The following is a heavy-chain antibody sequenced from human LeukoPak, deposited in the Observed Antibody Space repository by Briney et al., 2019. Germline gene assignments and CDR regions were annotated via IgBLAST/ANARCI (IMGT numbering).Heavy chain of an antibody. CDR2: IKQDGSEK. D-gene: IGHD4-23*01. V-gene: IGHV3-7*04. J-gene: IGHJ3*02. CDR1: GFTFSSYW. Sequence: GGSLRLSCAASGFTFSSYWMSWVRQAPGKGLEWVANIKQDGSEKYYVDSVKGRFTISRDNAKNSLYLQMNSLRAEDTAVYYCARALYGGTGAFDIWGQGTMVTVSS. CDR3: ARALYGGTGAFDI.